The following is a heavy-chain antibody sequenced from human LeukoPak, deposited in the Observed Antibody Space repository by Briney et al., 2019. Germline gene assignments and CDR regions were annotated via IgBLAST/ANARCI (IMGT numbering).Heavy chain of an antibody. V-gene: IGHV4-59*06. D-gene: IGHD5-18*01. Sequence: SETLSLTCTVSGGSISSYYWSWIRQHPGKGLVWIGYLYYSGSTYYNPSLKSRVTISVDTSKNQFSLKLSSVTAADTAVYYCARGGHGYSYGSGSYFQHWGQGTLVTVSS. CDR3: ARGGHGYSYGSGSYFQH. J-gene: IGHJ1*01. CDR1: GGSISSYY. CDR2: LYYSGST.